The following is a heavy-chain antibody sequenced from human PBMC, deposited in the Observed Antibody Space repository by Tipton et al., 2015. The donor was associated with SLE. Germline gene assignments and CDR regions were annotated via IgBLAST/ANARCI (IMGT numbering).Heavy chain of an antibody. CDR1: GFTVSGNY. J-gene: IGHJ3*02. V-gene: IGHV3-53*01. Sequence: GSLRLSCAASGFTVSGNYMSWVRQAPGKGLEWVSVIYSGGSTYYADSVKSRFTISRDNSKNTLYLQMNSLRAEDTAVYYCAREGPYYDSTAFDIWGQGTMVTVSS. CDR2: IYSGGST. CDR3: AREGPYYDSTAFDI. D-gene: IGHD3-22*01.